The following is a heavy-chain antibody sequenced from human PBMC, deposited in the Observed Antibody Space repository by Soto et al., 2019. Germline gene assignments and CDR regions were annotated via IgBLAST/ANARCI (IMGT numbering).Heavy chain of an antibody. Sequence: QVQLVESGGGVVQPGRSLRLSCAASGFTFSSFAMLWVRRGPGRGLEWVAVILYDGSNKYYADSGKGRFTISRDNSKNTLYRQKNRLRAEDTAVYYCARDGEEVLRFLECITHPMDVWGQGTTVTVSS. V-gene: IGHV3-30-3*01. J-gene: IGHJ6*02. CDR1: GFTFSSFA. D-gene: IGHD3-3*01. CDR2: ILYDGSNK. CDR3: ARDGEEVLRFLECITHPMDV.